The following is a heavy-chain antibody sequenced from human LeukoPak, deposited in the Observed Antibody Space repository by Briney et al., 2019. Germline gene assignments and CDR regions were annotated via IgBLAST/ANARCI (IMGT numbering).Heavy chain of an antibody. CDR1: GASISGYY. CDR2: IYNSGST. V-gene: IGHV4-59*08. J-gene: IGHJ4*02. Sequence: SETLSLTCTVSGASISGYYWSWIRRPPGKGLEWIGYIYNSGSTNYSPSLKSRVTISLDTSKNQFSLKLSSVTAADTAVYYCAGHHPRNTVDFWGQGTLVTVSS. CDR3: AGHHPRNTVDF. D-gene: IGHD2/OR15-2a*01.